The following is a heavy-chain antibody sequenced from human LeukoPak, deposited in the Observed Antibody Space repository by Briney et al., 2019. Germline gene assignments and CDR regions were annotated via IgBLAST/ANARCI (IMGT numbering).Heavy chain of an antibody. D-gene: IGHD2-21*01. CDR1: GFTFSSNW. V-gene: IGHV3-23*01. Sequence: PGGSLRLSCAASGFTFSSNWMHWVRQAPGKGLVWVSGVSGSGGNTYYTDSVKGRFTISRDNSKNTLYLEMNSLRAEDTAVYYCARDRCGDICFYGLDVWGQGTTVSVSS. J-gene: IGHJ6*02. CDR3: ARDRCGDICFYGLDV. CDR2: VSGSGGNT.